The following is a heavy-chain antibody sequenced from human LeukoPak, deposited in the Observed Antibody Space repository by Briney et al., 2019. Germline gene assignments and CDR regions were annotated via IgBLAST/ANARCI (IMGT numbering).Heavy chain of an antibody. Sequence: ASVKVSCKASGYTFTSYGISWVRQAPGQGLEWMGWISAYNGNTNYAQKLQGRVTMTTDTSTSTACMELRSLRSDDTAVYYCARSPPSRITGTADYWGQGTLVTVSS. CDR3: ARSPPSRITGTADY. CDR1: GYTFTSYG. V-gene: IGHV1-18*01. CDR2: ISAYNGNT. J-gene: IGHJ4*02. D-gene: IGHD1-20*01.